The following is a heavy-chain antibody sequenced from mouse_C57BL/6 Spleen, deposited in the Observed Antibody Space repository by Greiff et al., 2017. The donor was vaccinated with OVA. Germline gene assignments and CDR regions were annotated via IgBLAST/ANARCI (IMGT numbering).Heavy chain of an antibody. J-gene: IGHJ2*01. CDR2: ISPGSGST. Sequence: VQLQQPGAELVKPGASVKMSCKASGYTFTSYWITWVKQRPGQGLEWIGDISPGSGSTNYNEKFKSKATLTVDTSSSTAYMQLSSLTSEDSAVDYCARPIYDGSYFDYWGQGTTLTVSS. CDR1: GYTFTSYW. CDR3: ARPIYDGSYFDY. D-gene: IGHD2-3*01. V-gene: IGHV1-55*01.